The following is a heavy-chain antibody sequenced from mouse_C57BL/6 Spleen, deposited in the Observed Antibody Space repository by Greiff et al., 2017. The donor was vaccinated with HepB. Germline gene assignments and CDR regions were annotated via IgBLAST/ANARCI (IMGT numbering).Heavy chain of an antibody. J-gene: IGHJ1*03. CDR3: ARSDYYGSSYGFYWYFDV. D-gene: IGHD1-1*01. V-gene: IGHV1-72*01. Sequence: QVHVKQPGAELVKPGASVKLSCKASGYTFTSYWMHWVKQRPGRGLEWIGRIDPNSGGTKYNEKFKSKATLTVDKPSSTAYMQLSSLTSEDSAVYYCARSDYYGSSYGFYWYFDVWGTGTTVTVSS. CDR2: IDPNSGGT. CDR1: GYTFTSYW.